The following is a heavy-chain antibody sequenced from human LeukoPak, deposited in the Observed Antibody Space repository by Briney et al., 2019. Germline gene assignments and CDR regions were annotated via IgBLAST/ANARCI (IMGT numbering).Heavy chain of an antibody. CDR3: ARHFAYSSSSYFDY. V-gene: IGHV4-61*05. CDR1: GGSIRSSSYY. J-gene: IGHJ4*02. Sequence: SETLSLTCTVSGGSIRSSSYYWGWIRQPPGKGLEWMGYVYYTGSTNYNPSLKSRVTIFEDKSKNQFSLRLSSVTVADTAVYYCARHFAYSSSSYFDYWGQGNLVTVSS. D-gene: IGHD6-6*01. CDR2: VYYTGST.